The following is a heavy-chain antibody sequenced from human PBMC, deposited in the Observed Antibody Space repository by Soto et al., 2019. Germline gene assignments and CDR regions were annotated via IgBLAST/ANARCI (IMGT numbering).Heavy chain of an antibody. D-gene: IGHD3-10*01. CDR1: GFTFSSYW. J-gene: IGHJ6*02. CDR2: IKQDGSEE. V-gene: IGHV3-7*01. CDR3: ARIASSGRGWDV. Sequence: EVQLVESGGGLVQPGGSLRLSCVDSGFTFSSYWMRWVRQAPVKGLEWVGNIKQDGSEENYGDSVKGRFTISRDNAKTSMSLQLNSLRAEDTAVYYCARIASSGRGWDVWGQGTTVVVSS.